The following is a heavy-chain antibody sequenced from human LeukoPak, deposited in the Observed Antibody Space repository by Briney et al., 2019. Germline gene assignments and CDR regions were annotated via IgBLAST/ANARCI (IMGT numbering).Heavy chain of an antibody. J-gene: IGHJ3*02. V-gene: IGHV4-4*07. Sequence: KSSETLSLTCTVSGDSIGTYFWNWIRQSAGEGLEWLGHVYDGGRTNYNPSLKGRVTISVDTSRNLFSLRLSSVTAADTAVYYCARDFVETGVVGFDMWGQGTMVTVSS. CDR2: VYDGGRT. CDR3: ARDFVETGVVGFDM. D-gene: IGHD2-8*02. CDR1: GDSIGTYF.